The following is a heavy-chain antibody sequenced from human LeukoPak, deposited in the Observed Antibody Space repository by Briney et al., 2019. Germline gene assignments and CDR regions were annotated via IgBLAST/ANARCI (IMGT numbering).Heavy chain of an antibody. Sequence: PSQTLSLTCTVSGGSISSGSYYWSWIRQPAGKGLEWIGRIYTSGSTNYNPSLKSRVTISVDTSKNQFSLKLSSVTAADTAVYYCARDRRFYGLYMDVWGKGTTVTVSS. D-gene: IGHD3/OR15-3a*01. CDR1: GGSISSGSYY. J-gene: IGHJ6*04. CDR3: ARDRRFYGLYMDV. V-gene: IGHV4-61*02. CDR2: IYTSGST.